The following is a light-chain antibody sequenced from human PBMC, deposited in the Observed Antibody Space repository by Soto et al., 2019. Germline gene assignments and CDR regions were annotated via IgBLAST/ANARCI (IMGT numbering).Light chain of an antibody. J-gene: IGKJ2*01. CDR1: LNVNSY. CDR3: QQSYRTPYT. V-gene: IGKV3-11*01. CDR2: DAS. Sequence: VLTQSPATLSLSPGERATLSCRASLNVNSYLAWYQQKPGQAPRLLIYDASNRAAGIPARFSGSGSGTDFTLTISSLEPEDFATYYCQQSYRTPYTFGQGTKV.